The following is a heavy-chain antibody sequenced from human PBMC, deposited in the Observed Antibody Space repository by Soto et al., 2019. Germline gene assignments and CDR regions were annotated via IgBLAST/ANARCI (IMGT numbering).Heavy chain of an antibody. J-gene: IGHJ5*02. D-gene: IGHD6-13*01. CDR2: TYYRSKWYN. CDR3: ARGIAEAGRGIGWFDT. V-gene: IGHV6-1*01. CDR1: GDSVSSNSAA. Sequence: SHTLSLTCAISGDSVSSNSAAWNWIRQSPSRGLEWLGRTYYRSKWYNDYAVSVKSRITINPDTSKNQFSLQLNSVTPEDTAVYYCARGIAEAGRGIGWFDTWGQGTLVTVSP.